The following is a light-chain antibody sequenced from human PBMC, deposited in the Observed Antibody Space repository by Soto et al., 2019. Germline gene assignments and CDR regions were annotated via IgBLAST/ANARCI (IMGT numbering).Light chain of an antibody. CDR3: EAWDDSLNGVV. V-gene: IGLV1-44*01. CDR1: SSNIGSNN. CDR2: SNN. Sequence: QSVLTQTPSASGTPGQRVNISCSGSSSNIGSNNVNWYQQLPGTAPKLLIYSNNQRPSGVPDRFSGSKSGTSASLAISGLQSEDEADYYCEAWDDSLNGVVFGGATQLTVL. J-gene: IGLJ2*01.